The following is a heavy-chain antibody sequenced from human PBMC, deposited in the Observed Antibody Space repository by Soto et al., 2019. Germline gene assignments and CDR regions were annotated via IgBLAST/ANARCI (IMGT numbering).Heavy chain of an antibody. Sequence: MEASSKEPRDSLTNCARCSVRQAPGQGLEWMGWISAYNGNTNYVQNFQGRVTMTTDTSTSTAYMELRSLRSDDTAVYDFPRGGTPIEYWGQGSLVTVSP. CDR3: PRGGTPIEY. CDR2: ISAYNGNT. J-gene: IGHJ4*02. D-gene: IGHD3-16*01. V-gene: IGHV1-18*01. CDR1: RDSLTNCA.